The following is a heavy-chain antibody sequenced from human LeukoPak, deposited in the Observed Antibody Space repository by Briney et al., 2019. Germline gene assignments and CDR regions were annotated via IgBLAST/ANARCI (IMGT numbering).Heavy chain of an antibody. D-gene: IGHD6-13*01. J-gene: IGHJ4*02. Sequence: SETLSLTCTVSGDSFSYFYWSWIRQPPGKGLEWIGYIYNSGSTNYNPPLKSRVTISLDASKNQFSLKLSSVTAADTAVYYCARGVVAAAGRTFDFWGQGTLVTVSS. CDR3: ARGVVAAAGRTFDF. V-gene: IGHV4-59*01. CDR2: IYNSGST. CDR1: GDSFSYFY.